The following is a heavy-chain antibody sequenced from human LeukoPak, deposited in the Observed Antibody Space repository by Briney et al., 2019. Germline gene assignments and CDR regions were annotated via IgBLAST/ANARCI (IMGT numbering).Heavy chain of an antibody. CDR3: ARGSRNYNNYEGADY. D-gene: IGHD4-11*01. CDR1: GGAFSGYY. CDR2: INHSGDT. V-gene: IGHV4-34*01. Sequence: SETLSLTSAVYGGAFSGYYWSWIRQPPGKGLEWIGEINHSGDTKYNPSLKSRVSMSVDVSKDQFSLKLTSLTAADTAVYYCARGSRNYNNYEGADYWGQGTLVTVSS. J-gene: IGHJ4*02.